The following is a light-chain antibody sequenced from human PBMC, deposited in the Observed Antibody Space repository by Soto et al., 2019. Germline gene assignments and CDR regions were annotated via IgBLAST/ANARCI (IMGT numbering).Light chain of an antibody. CDR2: GTT. Sequence: ELVLTQSPGPVSLSPGETTALSCRASQTVSSNYLAWYQQKPGQTPRLLIYGTTTSATGVPDRVSGGGSGTAFTLTTSRLEPEHLAVYNCQQYGSSPPTFGGGTHVEI. CDR1: QTVSSNY. J-gene: IGKJ4*01. V-gene: IGKV3-20*01. CDR3: QQYGSSPPT.